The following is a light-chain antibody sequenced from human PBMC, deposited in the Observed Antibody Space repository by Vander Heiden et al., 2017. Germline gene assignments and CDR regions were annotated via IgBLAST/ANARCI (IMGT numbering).Light chain of an antibody. CDR3: QQSYSTPPVT. V-gene: IGKV1-39*01. CDR2: AAS. CDR1: QSISSY. Sequence: DIQMTQSPSSLSASVGDRVPIPCRASQSISSYLNWYQQKPGKAPKLLIYAASSLQSGVPSRFSGSGSGTDFTLTISSLQPEDFATYYCQQSYSTPPVTFGQGTKVEIK. J-gene: IGKJ1*01.